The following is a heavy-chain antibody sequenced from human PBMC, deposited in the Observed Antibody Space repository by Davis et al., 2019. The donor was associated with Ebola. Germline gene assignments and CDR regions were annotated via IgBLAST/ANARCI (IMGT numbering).Heavy chain of an antibody. Sequence: GGSLRLSCAASGFTFSSYAMHWVRQASGKGLEWVGRIRSKANSYATAYAASVKGRFTISRDDSKNTAYLQMNSLKTEDTAVYYCTVAIAVAKSNWGQGTLVTVSS. CDR1: GFTFSSYA. CDR3: TVAIAVAKSN. V-gene: IGHV3-73*01. J-gene: IGHJ4*02. D-gene: IGHD6-19*01. CDR2: IRSKANSYAT.